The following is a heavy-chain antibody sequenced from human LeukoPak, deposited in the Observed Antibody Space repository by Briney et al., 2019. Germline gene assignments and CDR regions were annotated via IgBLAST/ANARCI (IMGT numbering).Heavy chain of an antibody. D-gene: IGHD1-14*01. V-gene: IGHV3-13*01. CDR2: IGAGGDT. CDR3: TRRNPFTTENHWDY. CDR1: GFTFSTHD. Sequence: GGSLRLSCAASGFTFSTHDMHWVRQATGKGPEWVSSIGAGGDTFYSGSVKGRFVISRENAKNSLYLQMHSLRAGDTAVYYCTRRNPFTTENHWDYWGQGTLVTVSS. J-gene: IGHJ4*02.